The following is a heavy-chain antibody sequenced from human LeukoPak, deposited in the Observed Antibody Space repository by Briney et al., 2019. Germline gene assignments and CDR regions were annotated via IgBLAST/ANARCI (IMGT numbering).Heavy chain of an antibody. CDR2: IYYSGSP. V-gene: IGHV4-39*02. J-gene: IGHJ4*02. CDR1: GGSISSYY. Sequence: ASETLSLTCTVSGGSISSYYWGWIRQPPGKGLEWIGSIYYSGSPYYNPSLKSRVTISVDTSKKQFSLKLSSVTAADTAVYYCARDSGRGVWGPVRPPSYGIDYWGQGTLVTVSS. D-gene: IGHD6-6*01. CDR3: ARDSGRGVWGPVRPPSYGIDY.